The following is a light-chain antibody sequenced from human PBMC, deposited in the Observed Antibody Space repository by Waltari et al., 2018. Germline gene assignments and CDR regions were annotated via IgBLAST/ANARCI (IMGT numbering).Light chain of an antibody. CDR2: EVN. V-gene: IGLV2-18*02. Sequence: QSALTQPPSVSGSPGQSVTISCTGTSSDVGNYNRLSWYQQPPGTAPKLMIYEVNNRPSGVPDRFSGSTSGNTASLTISGLQAEDEADYYCSSYTSSNTHVFGTGTKVTVL. J-gene: IGLJ1*01. CDR1: SSDVGNYNR. CDR3: SSYTSSNTHV.